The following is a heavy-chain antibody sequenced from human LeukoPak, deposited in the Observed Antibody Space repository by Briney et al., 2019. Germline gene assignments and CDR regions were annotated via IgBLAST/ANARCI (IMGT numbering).Heavy chain of an antibody. CDR1: GGSISSGSYY. Sequence: PSETLSLTCTVSGGSISSGSYYWSWIRQPAGKGLEWTGRIYTSGSTNYNPSLKSRVTISVDTSKNQFSLKLSSVTAADTAVYYCARVTLAGHPYYYYYYYMDVWGKGTTVTVSS. CDR3: ARVTLAGHPYYYYYYYMDV. J-gene: IGHJ6*03. D-gene: IGHD2-15*01. CDR2: IYTSGST. V-gene: IGHV4-61*02.